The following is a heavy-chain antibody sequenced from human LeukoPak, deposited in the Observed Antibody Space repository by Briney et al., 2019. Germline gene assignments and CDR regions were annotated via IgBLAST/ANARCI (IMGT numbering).Heavy chain of an antibody. V-gene: IGHV4-59*08. CDR2: IYYTGTT. D-gene: IGHD3-16*01. Sequence: SETLSLTCTVSGGSISGTYYWSWIRQPPGKGLEWIGYIYYTGTTDSNPSLKSRVTISLDTSKNQFTLNLSSVTAADTAVYYCARRWVYDKRAFDAWGQGTMVTVSS. J-gene: IGHJ3*01. CDR1: GGSISGTYY. CDR3: ARRWVYDKRAFDA.